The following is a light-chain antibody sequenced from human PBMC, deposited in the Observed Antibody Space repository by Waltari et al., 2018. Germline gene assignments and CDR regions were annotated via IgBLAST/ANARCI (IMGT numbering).Light chain of an antibody. V-gene: IGKV1-39*01. J-gene: IGKJ1*01. CDR2: AAS. Sequence: DLQMPQSPSSLSASVGDRVTITCRASLTISRYLNWYQQKPGKAPNPLIYAASSLQSGVPSRFSGSGSGRDFTLIITRLQPEDFAAYYCQQNYSFTRTFGQGTKVEIK. CDR3: QQNYSFTRT. CDR1: LTISRY.